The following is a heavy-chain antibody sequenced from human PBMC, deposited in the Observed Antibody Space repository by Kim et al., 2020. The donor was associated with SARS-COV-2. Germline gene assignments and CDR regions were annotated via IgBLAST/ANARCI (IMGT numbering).Heavy chain of an antibody. CDR1: GFTFSSFG. CDR3: AKTYSSSSYYYYYGMDV. CDR2: ISYDGSNK. Sequence: GGSLRLSCAASGFTFSSFGMRWVRQAPGKGLEWVAVISYDGSNKYYADSVKGRFTISRDNSKNTLYLQMNSLRAEDTAVYYCAKTYSSSSYYYYYGMDVWGQGTTVTVSS. D-gene: IGHD6-6*01. J-gene: IGHJ6*02. V-gene: IGHV3-30*18.